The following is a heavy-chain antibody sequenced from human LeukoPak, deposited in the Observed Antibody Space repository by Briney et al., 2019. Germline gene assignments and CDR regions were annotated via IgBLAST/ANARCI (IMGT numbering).Heavy chain of an antibody. CDR1: GFTFSSYG. D-gene: IGHD5-18*01. V-gene: IGHV3-30*02. J-gene: IGHJ6*03. Sequence: GGSLRLSCAASGFTFSSYGMHWVRQAPGKGLEWVAFIRYDGSNKYYADSVKGRFTISRDNSKNTLYLQMNSLRAEDTAVYYCAKDLTAMGPYYMDVWGKGTTVTISS. CDR3: AKDLTAMGPYYMDV. CDR2: IRYDGSNK.